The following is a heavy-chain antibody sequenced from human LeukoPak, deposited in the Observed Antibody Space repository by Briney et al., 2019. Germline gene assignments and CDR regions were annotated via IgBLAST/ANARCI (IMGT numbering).Heavy chain of an antibody. Sequence: SVKVSCKASGGTFSSYAISWVRQAPGQGLEWMGGIIPIFGTANYAQKFQGGVTITTDESTSTAYMELSSLRSEDTAVYYCARGASYYYDSSGPFDYWGQGTLVTVSS. V-gene: IGHV1-69*05. CDR2: IIPIFGTA. CDR3: ARGASYYYDSSGPFDY. D-gene: IGHD3-22*01. J-gene: IGHJ4*02. CDR1: GGTFSSYA.